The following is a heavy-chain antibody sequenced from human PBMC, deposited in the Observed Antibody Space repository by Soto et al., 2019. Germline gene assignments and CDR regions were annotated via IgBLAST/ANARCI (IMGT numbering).Heavy chain of an antibody. D-gene: IGHD3-10*01. V-gene: IGHV4-31*03. Sequence: QVQLQESGPGLVKPSQTLSLTCTVSGGSISSGGYYWSWIRQHPGKGLGWIGYIYYSGSTYYNPSLKSRVTISVDTSKNQFSLKLSSVTAADTAVYYCARDLYGSGSYYTNWFDPWGQGTLVTVSS. CDR2: IYYSGST. J-gene: IGHJ5*02. CDR3: ARDLYGSGSYYTNWFDP. CDR1: GGSISSGGYY.